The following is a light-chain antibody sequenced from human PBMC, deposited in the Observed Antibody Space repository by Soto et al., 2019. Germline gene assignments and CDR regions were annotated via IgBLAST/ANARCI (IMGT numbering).Light chain of an antibody. CDR3: QQYHSTPAWT. V-gene: IGKV4-1*01. Sequence: DIVMTQSPDSLAVSLGERATINCKSSQSVLYSSNNKNYLAWYQQKPGQPPKLLIHWASTRESGVPDRFSGCGSGTDFTLTISSLQAEDVAVYYCQQYHSTPAWTFGQGTKVEIK. CDR2: WAS. J-gene: IGKJ1*01. CDR1: QSVLYSSNNKNY.